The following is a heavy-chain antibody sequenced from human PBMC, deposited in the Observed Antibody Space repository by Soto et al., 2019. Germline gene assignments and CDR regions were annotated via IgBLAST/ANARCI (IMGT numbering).Heavy chain of an antibody. Sequence: SETLSLTCTVSGGSISSYYWSWIRQPPGKGLEWIGYIYYSGSTNYNPSLKSRVTISVDTSKNQFSLKLSSVTAADTAVYYCAREDITIFGVVNWFDPWGQGTLVTVSS. CDR1: GGSISSYY. CDR2: IYYSGST. J-gene: IGHJ5*02. V-gene: IGHV4-59*12. D-gene: IGHD3-3*01. CDR3: AREDITIFGVVNWFDP.